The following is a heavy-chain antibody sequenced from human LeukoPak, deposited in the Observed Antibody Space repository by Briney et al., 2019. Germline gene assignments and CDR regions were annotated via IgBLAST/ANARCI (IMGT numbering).Heavy chain of an antibody. D-gene: IGHD2-15*01. CDR3: ASPGYCSGGSCPEGAFDI. J-gene: IGHJ3*02. V-gene: IGHV1-46*02. Sequence: GASVKVSCKASGYTFNGYYMHWVRQAPGQGLEWMGIINPSGGSTSYAQKFQGRVTMTRDMSTSTVYMELSSLRSEDTAVYYCASPGYCSGGSCPEGAFDIWGQGTMVTVSS. CDR1: GYTFNGYY. CDR2: INPSGGST.